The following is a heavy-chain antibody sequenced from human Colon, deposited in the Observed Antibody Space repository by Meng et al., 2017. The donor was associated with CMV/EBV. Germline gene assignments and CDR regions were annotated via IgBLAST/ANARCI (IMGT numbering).Heavy chain of an antibody. J-gene: IGHJ6*02. D-gene: IGHD3-3*01. Sequence: GESLKISCAASGFSVSLNHMNWVRQAPGKGLEWVAHITGNSNSRDYVDPVKGRFTISRDNAKKSLYLQMNSLRVEDTAVYYCARAPLTVFGAAASYAYHGMDVWGQGTTVTVSS. CDR3: ARAPLTVFGAAASYAYHGMDV. CDR2: ITGNSNSR. V-gene: IGHV3-48*01. CDR1: GFSVSLNH.